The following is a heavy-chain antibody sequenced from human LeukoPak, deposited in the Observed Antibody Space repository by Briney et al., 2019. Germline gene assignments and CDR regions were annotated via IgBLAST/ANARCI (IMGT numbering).Heavy chain of an antibody. V-gene: IGHV3-30*04. J-gene: IGHJ6*02. CDR2: ISYDGSNK. CDR1: GFPFSSYA. CDR3: ARDRSPAALTGYYYYGMDV. Sequence: GRSLSLSCEASGFPFSSYAKHWVHKAPGKGLEWVAVISYDGSNKYYADSVKGRFTISRDNSKNTLYLQMNSLRAEDTAVYYCARDRSPAALTGYYYYGMDVWGQGTTVTVSS. D-gene: IGHD2-2*01.